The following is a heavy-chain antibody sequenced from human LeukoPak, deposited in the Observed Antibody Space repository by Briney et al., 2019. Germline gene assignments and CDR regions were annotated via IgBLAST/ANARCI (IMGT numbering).Heavy chain of an antibody. V-gene: IGHV1-46*01. CDR2: IYPRDGST. CDR1: GYSFTSNY. CDR3: ARDQEAFDY. J-gene: IGHJ4*02. Sequence: APVKVSCKASGYSFTSNYIHWVRQAPGQGLEWMGMIYPRDGSTSYAQKFQGRATVTRDTSTSTVHMELSGLRSEDTAVYYCARDQEAFDYWGQGTLVTVSS.